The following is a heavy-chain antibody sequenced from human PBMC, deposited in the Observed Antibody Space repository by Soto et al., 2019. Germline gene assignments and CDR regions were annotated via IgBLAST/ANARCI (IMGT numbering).Heavy chain of an antibody. D-gene: IGHD2-15*01. Sequence: QLQLQESGPGLVKPSETLSLTCTVSGGSISSSSYYWGWIRQPPGKGLEWIGSIYYSGSTYYNPSLKSRVTISVDTSNNQFSLKLSSVTAADTAVYYCARSPYCSGGSCQSAFDIWGQGTMVTVSS. V-gene: IGHV4-39*01. CDR2: IYYSGST. CDR3: ARSPYCSGGSCQSAFDI. J-gene: IGHJ3*02. CDR1: GGSISSSSYY.